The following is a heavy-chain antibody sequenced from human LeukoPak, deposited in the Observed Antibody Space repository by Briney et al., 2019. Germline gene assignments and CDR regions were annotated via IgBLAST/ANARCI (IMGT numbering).Heavy chain of an antibody. CDR1: GGSISSYY. D-gene: IGHD5-12*01. CDR2: IYTSGST. Sequence: PSETLSLTCTVSGGSISSYYWSWIRQPAGKGLEWIGRIYTSGSTNYNPSPKSRVTMSVDTSKNQFSLKLSSVTAADTAVYYCARSGGYSGYDSIGNAFGIWGQGTMVTVSS. CDR3: ARSGGYSGYDSIGNAFGI. J-gene: IGHJ3*02. V-gene: IGHV4-4*07.